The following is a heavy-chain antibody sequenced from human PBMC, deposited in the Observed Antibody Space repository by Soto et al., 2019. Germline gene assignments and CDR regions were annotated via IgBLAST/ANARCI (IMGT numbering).Heavy chain of an antibody. D-gene: IGHD3-22*01. CDR2: IYHSGST. J-gene: IGHJ4*02. CDR1: GGSISSSNW. CDR3: ARGSYYYESSGYYHY. Sequence: SETLSLTCAVSGGSISSSNWWSWVRQLPGKGLEWIGEIYHSGSTNYNPSLKSRVTISVDKSKNQFSLKLSSVTAADTAVYYCARGSYYYESSGYYHYWGQGTLVTVSS. V-gene: IGHV4-4*02.